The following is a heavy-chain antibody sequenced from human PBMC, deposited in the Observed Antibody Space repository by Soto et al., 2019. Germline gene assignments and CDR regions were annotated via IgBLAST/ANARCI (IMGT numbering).Heavy chain of an antibody. D-gene: IGHD3-10*01. CDR2: IYWNDDK. CDR1: GFSLSTSGVG. CDR3: ARRPQGELLWFGEFMYYFDY. Sequence: SGPTLVNPTQTLTLTCTFSGFSLSTSGVGVGWIRQPPGKALEWLALIYWNDDKRYSPSLKSRLTITKDTSKNQVVLTMTNMDPVDTATYYCARRPQGELLWFGEFMYYFDYWGQGTLVTVSS. V-gene: IGHV2-5*01. J-gene: IGHJ4*02.